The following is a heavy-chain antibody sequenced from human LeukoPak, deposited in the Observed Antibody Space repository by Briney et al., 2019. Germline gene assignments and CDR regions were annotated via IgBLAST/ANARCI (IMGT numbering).Heavy chain of an antibody. CDR3: ARGLDEYYYDSSGYYG. V-gene: IGHV3-7*03. D-gene: IGHD3-22*01. Sequence: GGSLRLSCAASGFTFSSYGMHWVRQAPGKGLEWVANIKQDGSEKYYVDSVKGRFTISRDNAKNSLYLQMNSLRAEDTAVYYCARGLDEYYYDSSGYYGWGQGTLVTVSS. CDR1: GFTFSSYG. CDR2: IKQDGSEK. J-gene: IGHJ4*02.